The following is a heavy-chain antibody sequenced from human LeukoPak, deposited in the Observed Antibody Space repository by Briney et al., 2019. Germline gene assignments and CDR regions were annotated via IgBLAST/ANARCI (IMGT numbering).Heavy chain of an antibody. CDR3: AKDYEPLVGVHRWGDWFDP. CDR1: GFTFNIYG. J-gene: IGHJ5*02. Sequence: GGSLRLSCAASGFTFNIYGMNWVRQAPGKGLEWVSAISGSGGSTYYADSVKGRFTISRDNSKNTLYLQMNSLRAEDTAVYYCAKDYEPLVGVHRWGDWFDPWGQGTLVTVSS. D-gene: IGHD1-26*01. V-gene: IGHV3-23*01. CDR2: ISGSGGST.